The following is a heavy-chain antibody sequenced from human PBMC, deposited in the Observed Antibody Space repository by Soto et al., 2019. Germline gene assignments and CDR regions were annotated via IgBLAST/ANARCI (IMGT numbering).Heavy chain of an antibody. CDR2: IYYSGST. CDR1: SGSISSGAYY. Sequence: QVQLQESGPGLVKPSQTLSLTCTVSSGSISSGAYYWTWLRQHPGKGLEWLGYIYYSGSTYYNPSLKSRVTISLDTSKTQFSLKLSSVTAADTAVYYCARLSYLGAFDIWGQGTMVTVSS. V-gene: IGHV4-31*03. J-gene: IGHJ3*02. CDR3: ARLSYLGAFDI.